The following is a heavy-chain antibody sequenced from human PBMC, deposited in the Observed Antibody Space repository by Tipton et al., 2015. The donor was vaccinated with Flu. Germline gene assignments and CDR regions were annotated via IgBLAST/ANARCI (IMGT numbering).Heavy chain of an antibody. CDR3: AREGSGWYRNWFDP. Sequence: TLSLTCTVSGGSISSYYWSWIRQPPGKGLEWIGYIYYSGSTNYNPSLKSRVTISVDTSKNQFSLKLSSVTAADTAVYYCAREGSGWYRNWFDPWGQGTLVTVSS. J-gene: IGHJ5*02. CDR1: GGSISSYY. CDR2: IYYSGST. V-gene: IGHV4-59*01. D-gene: IGHD6-19*01.